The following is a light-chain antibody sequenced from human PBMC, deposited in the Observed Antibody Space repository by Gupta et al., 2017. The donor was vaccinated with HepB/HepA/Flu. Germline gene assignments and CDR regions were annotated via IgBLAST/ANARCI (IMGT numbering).Light chain of an antibody. V-gene: IGLV3-25*03. Sequence: SYDVTQPPSVSVSPGQTARITCSGDAFPKQYAYWYQQKPGQAPVLVIYKDIERPSAIPERFSGSSSGTTVTLTISGVQAEDEADYFCQSADSSGTHVVFGGGTKLTVL. CDR1: AFPKQY. J-gene: IGLJ2*01. CDR2: KDI. CDR3: QSADSSGTHVV.